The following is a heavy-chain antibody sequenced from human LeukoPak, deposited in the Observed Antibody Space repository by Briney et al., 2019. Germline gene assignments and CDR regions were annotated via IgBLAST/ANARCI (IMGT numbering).Heavy chain of an antibody. CDR1: GFTFSSYG. CDR2: IRYDGSNK. J-gene: IGHJ4*02. D-gene: IGHD1-26*01. CDR3: AKELMGAQANPFDY. Sequence: GGSLRLSCAASGFTFSSYGMHWVRQAPGKGLEWVAFIRYDGSNKYYADSVKGRFTISRDNSKNTLYLQMNSLRAEDTAVYYCAKELMGAQANPFDYWGQGTLVTVSS. V-gene: IGHV3-30*02.